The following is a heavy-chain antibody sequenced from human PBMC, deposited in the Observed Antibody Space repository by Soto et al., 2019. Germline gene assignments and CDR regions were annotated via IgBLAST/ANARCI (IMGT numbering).Heavy chain of an antibody. CDR3: ARDSYYDILTGYLTDY. V-gene: IGHV3-30-3*01. CDR2: ISYDGSNK. CDR1: GFTFSSYA. Sequence: GGSLRLSCAASGFTFSSYAMHWVRQAPGKGLEWVAVISYDGSNKYYADSVKGRFTISRDNSKNTLYLQMNSLRAEDTAVYYCARDSYYDILTGYLTDYWGQGTLVTVSS. D-gene: IGHD3-9*01. J-gene: IGHJ4*02.